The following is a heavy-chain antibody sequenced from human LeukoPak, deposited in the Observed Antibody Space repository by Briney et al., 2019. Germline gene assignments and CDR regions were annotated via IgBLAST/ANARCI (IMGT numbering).Heavy chain of an antibody. CDR1: GGSFSGYY. CDR2: INHSGST. J-gene: IGHJ6*03. V-gene: IGHV4-34*01. D-gene: IGHD2-8*01. Sequence: SETLSLTCAVYGGSFSGYYWSWIRQPPGKGLEWIGEINHSGSTNYNPSLKSRVTISVDTYKNQFSLKRSSVTAADTAVYYCARGPTLGYCTNGVCYTARGVEKRYYYYMDVWGKGTTVTVSS. CDR3: ARGPTLGYCTNGVCYTARGVEKRYYYYMDV.